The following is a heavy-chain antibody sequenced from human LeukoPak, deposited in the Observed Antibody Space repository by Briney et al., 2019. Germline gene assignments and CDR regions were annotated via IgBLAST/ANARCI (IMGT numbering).Heavy chain of an antibody. CDR2: IRYDGSDK. J-gene: IGHJ6*03. V-gene: IGHV3-30*02. CDR1: GFTLRGYG. D-gene: IGHD4-11*01. CDR3: AKAYSNYDYYMDV. Sequence: GGSLRLSCAASGFTLRGYGMHWVRQAPGKGLEWVAFIRYDGSDKSYADSVKGRFTISRDNSKNTLYLQMNSLRAEDTAVYYCAKAYSNYDYYMDVWGKGTTVIVSS.